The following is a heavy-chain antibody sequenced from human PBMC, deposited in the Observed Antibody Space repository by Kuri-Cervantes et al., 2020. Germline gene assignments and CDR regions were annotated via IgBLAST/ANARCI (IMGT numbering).Heavy chain of an antibody. V-gene: IGHV3-30*03. Sequence: GESLKISCAASGFTFSKAWMNWVRQAPGKGLEWVAVISYDGSNKYYADSVKGRFTISRDNSKNTLYLQMNSLRAEDTAVYYCARDSSGWYEAGDYDYWGQGTLVTVSS. CDR2: ISYDGSNK. J-gene: IGHJ4*02. CDR1: GFTFSKAW. CDR3: ARDSSGWYEAGDYDY. D-gene: IGHD6-19*01.